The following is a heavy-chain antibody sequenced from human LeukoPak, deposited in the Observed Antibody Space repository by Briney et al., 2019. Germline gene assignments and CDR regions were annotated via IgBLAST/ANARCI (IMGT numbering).Heavy chain of an antibody. D-gene: IGHD3-10*01. CDR1: GFTFSSYG. CDR2: ISGSGGST. CDR3: AKDDPMVRGVIIGPFDY. V-gene: IGHV3-23*01. Sequence: PGGSLRLSCAASGFTFSSYGMSWVRQAPGKGLEWVSAISGSGGSTYYADSVKGRFTISRDNSKNTLYLQMNSLRAEDTAVYYCAKDDPMVRGVIIGPFDYWGQGTLVTVSS. J-gene: IGHJ4*02.